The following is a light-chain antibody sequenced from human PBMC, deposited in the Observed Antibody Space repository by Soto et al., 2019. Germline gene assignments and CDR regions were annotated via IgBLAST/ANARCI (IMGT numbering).Light chain of an antibody. Sequence: QSVLTQPPSVSGSPGQSVSISCTGTSSDVGSYNRVSWYQQPPGTAPKLIIYEVTKRPSGVLDRFAGSKSGNSASLTISGLQAEDEADYYCSSYTSTSTYVFGTGTKVTVL. CDR3: SSYTSTSTYV. V-gene: IGLV2-18*02. CDR2: EVT. J-gene: IGLJ1*01. CDR1: SSDVGSYNR.